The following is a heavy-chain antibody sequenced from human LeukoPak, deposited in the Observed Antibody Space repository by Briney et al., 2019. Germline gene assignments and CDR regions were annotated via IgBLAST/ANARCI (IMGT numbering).Heavy chain of an antibody. CDR3: ASRKLGYCSSTSCYCRYWYFDL. D-gene: IGHD2-2*03. V-gene: IGHV4-34*01. J-gene: IGHJ2*01. CDR2: INHSGST. CDR1: GGSFSGYY. Sequence: SETLSLTCAVYGGSFSGYYWSWIRQPPGKGLEWIGEINHSGSTNYNPSLKSRVTISVDTSKNQFSLKLSSVTAADTAVYYCASRKLGYCSSTSCYCRYWYFDLWGRGTLVTVSS.